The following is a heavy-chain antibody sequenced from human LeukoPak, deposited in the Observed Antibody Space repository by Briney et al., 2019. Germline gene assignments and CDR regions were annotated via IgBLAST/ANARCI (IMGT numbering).Heavy chain of an antibody. V-gene: IGHV3-20*01. CDR2: INWNGGST. CDR1: GFTFDDYS. J-gene: IGHJ6*03. D-gene: IGHD3-3*01. Sequence: GGSLRLSCAASGFTFDDYSMSWVRQAPGKGLEWVSGINWNGGSTGYADSVKGRFTISRDNAKNSLYLQINSLRAEDTALYHCARNKREWSKNRTAYYYYYMDVWGKGTTVTVSS. CDR3: ARNKREWSKNRTAYYYYYMDV.